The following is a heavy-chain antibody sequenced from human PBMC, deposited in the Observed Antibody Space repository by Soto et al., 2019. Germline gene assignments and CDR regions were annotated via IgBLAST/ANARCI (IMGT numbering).Heavy chain of an antibody. Sequence: EVQLLESGGGLVQPGGSLRLSCAASGFTFSSYAMSWVRQAPGKGLEWVSAISGSGGSTYYADSVKGRFTISRDNSKNTLYLQMNSLRAEDTAVYYCAKDHLLTGHHPYYFDYWGQGTLVTVSS. CDR2: ISGSGGST. D-gene: IGHD3-9*01. V-gene: IGHV3-23*01. CDR1: GFTFSSYA. J-gene: IGHJ4*02. CDR3: AKDHLLTGHHPYYFDY.